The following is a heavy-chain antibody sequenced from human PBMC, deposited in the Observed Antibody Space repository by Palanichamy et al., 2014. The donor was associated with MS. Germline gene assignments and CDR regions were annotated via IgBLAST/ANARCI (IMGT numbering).Heavy chain of an antibody. CDR1: GFTFSSYG. J-gene: IGHJ6*02. D-gene: IGHD3-10*01. CDR2: IWYDGSNK. Sequence: QVQLVESGGGVVQPGRSLGLSCAASGFTFSSYGMHWVRQAPGKGLEWVAVIWYDGSNKYYADSVKGRFTISRDNSKNTLYLQMNSLRAEDTAVYYCARDLSLMVRGVNVYGMDAWGQGTTVTVSS. CDR3: ARDLSLMVRGVNVYGMDA. V-gene: IGHV3-33*01.